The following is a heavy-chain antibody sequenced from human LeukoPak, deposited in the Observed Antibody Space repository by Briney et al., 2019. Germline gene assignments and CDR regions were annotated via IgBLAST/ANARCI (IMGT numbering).Heavy chain of an antibody. Sequence: GGSLRLACAASGFTFSSYAMSWVRQAPGKGPEWVSAISGSGGSTYYADSVKGRFTISRDNSKNTLYLQMNSLRAEDTAVYYCAKDLMSSSAPFDYWGQGTLVTVSS. D-gene: IGHD6-6*01. V-gene: IGHV3-23*01. J-gene: IGHJ4*02. CDR2: ISGSGGST. CDR3: AKDLMSSSAPFDY. CDR1: GFTFSSYA.